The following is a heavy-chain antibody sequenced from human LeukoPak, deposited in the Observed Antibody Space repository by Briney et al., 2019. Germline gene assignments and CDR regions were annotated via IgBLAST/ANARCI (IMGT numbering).Heavy chain of an antibody. CDR2: IKSKTDGGTT. J-gene: IGHJ6*03. V-gene: IGHV3-15*01. D-gene: IGHD1-26*01. CDR1: GFTFSTHD. CDR3: TTDSGSYYFPYYYYYMDV. Sequence: GGSLRLSCAASGFTFSTHDMTWVRQAPGKGLEWVGRIKSKTDGGTTDYAAPVKGRFTISRDDSKNTLYLQMSSLKTEDTAVYYCTTDSGSYYFPYYYYYMDVWGKGTTVTISS.